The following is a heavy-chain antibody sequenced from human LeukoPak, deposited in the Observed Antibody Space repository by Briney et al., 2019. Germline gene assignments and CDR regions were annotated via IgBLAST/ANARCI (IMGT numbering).Heavy chain of an antibody. CDR3: ARHRPGYRNGYASFDY. D-gene: IGHD5-12*01. CDR1: GYSFTSYW. J-gene: IGHJ4*02. V-gene: IGHV5-10-1*01. Sequence: GESLRISCKGSGYSFTSYWISWVRQMPGKGLEWMGRIDPSDSYTNYSPSFQRHVTISPDKSISTAYLQWSSLKASDTAMYYCARHRPGYRNGYASFDYWGQGTLVTVSS. CDR2: IDPSDSYT.